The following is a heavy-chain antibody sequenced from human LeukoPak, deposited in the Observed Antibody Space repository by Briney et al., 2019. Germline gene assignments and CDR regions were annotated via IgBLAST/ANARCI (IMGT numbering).Heavy chain of an antibody. Sequence: PGVSLRLSCAASGFTFNTYDMSWVRQAPGKGLEWVSSISTSGGSTYYADSVKGRFTISRDNSKNTLYLQMNSLRAEDTAVYYCAKGRTSGYYAHFDQWGQGTQVTVSS. D-gene: IGHD3-22*01. CDR2: ISTSGGST. CDR3: AKGRTSGYYAHFDQ. V-gene: IGHV3-23*01. J-gene: IGHJ4*02. CDR1: GFTFNTYD.